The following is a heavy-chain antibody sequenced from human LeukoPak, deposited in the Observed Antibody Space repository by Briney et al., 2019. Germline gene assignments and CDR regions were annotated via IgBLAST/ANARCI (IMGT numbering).Heavy chain of an antibody. CDR3: ARKQCETMYVV. CDR1: GGSISSSSDY. J-gene: IGHJ4*02. V-gene: IGHV4-39*07. CDR2: FSSGGSD. D-gene: IGHD2-15*01. Sequence: PSEAPSLTRIVPGGSISSSSDYWASIRQSPGTGLEWIGTFSSGGSDFYNPPLTTRVPISKDTSDNQFSLRVYSVTPGHTPVFYCARKQCETMYVVGGQGTRDTVFS.